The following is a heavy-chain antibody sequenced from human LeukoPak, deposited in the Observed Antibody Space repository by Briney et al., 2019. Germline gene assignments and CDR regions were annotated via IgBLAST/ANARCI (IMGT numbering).Heavy chain of an antibody. D-gene: IGHD3-22*01. CDR2: IGTNVDRT. CDR3: VKDLARYYDTSGYEYFDY. J-gene: IGHJ4*02. V-gene: IGHV3-23*01. Sequence: GGSLRLSCVASGFTFSSYAMSWVRQAPGKGLEWVSIIGTNVDRTFYADFVKGRFTISRGNSKNTLYLHMNSLRVEDTAVYYCVKDLARYYDTSGYEYFDYWGQGTLVSVSS. CDR1: GFTFSSYA.